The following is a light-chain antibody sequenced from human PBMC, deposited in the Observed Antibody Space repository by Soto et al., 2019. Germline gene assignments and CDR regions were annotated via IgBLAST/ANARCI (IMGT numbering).Light chain of an antibody. CDR1: QSLRRTY. J-gene: IGKJ2*01. CDR2: GAS. Sequence: EIVLTQSPGTLSLSPGERATLSCRASQSLRRTYLAWYQQKPGQAPRLLIYGASSMATGIPDRFSGSGSGTDFTLTISRLEPEDFAVYYCQQYDSSPPYTFGQGTKLEIK. CDR3: QQYDSSPPYT. V-gene: IGKV3-20*01.